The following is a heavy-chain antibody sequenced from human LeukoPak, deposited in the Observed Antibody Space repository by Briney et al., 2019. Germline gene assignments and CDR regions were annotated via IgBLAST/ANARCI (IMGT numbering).Heavy chain of an antibody. CDR3: ARSGVFYDFWSGSRGDAFDI. CDR2: ISTYNGDT. CDR1: GYTFTSYG. D-gene: IGHD3-3*01. V-gene: IGHV1-18*01. J-gene: IGHJ3*02. Sequence: ASVKVSCKASGYTFTSYGISWVRQAPGQGLEWMGWISTYNGDTNYAQKFQGRVTITRNTSISTAYMELSSLRSEDTAVYYCARSGVFYDFWSGSRGDAFDIWGQGTMVTVSS.